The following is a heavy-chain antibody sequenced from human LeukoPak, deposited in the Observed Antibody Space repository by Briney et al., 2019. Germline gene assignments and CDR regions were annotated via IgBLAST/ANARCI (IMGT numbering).Heavy chain of an antibody. CDR2: INPSGGST. CDR1: GYTFTSYY. J-gene: IGHJ4*02. Sequence: ASVKVSCKASGYTFTSYYMHWVRQAPGQGLEWMGIINPSGGSTSYAQKFQGRVTMTRDMSTNTVYMELSSLRSEDTAVYYCATGGYSYGSIDYWGQGTLVTVSS. CDR3: ATGGYSYGSIDY. V-gene: IGHV1-46*01. D-gene: IGHD5-18*01.